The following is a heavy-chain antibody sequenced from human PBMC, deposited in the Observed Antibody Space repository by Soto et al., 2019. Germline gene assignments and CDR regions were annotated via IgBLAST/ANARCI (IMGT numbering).Heavy chain of an antibody. J-gene: IGHJ4*02. CDR3: AKDDSGSYYCKNH. CDR1: GFTFSSYG. D-gene: IGHD1-26*01. V-gene: IGHV3-30*18. Sequence: GGSLRLSCAASGFTFSSYGMHWVRQAPGKGLEWVAVISYDGSNKYYADSVKGRFTISRDNSKNTLYLQMNSLRAEDTAVYYGAKDDSGSYYCKNHWGQGTLVTVSS. CDR2: ISYDGSNK.